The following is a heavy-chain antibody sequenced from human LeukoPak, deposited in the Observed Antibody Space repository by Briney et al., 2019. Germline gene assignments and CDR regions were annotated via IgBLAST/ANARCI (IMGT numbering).Heavy chain of an antibody. Sequence: SETLSLTCTVSGGSISSYYWSWIRQPPGKGLEWIGYIYYSGSTNYNPSLKSRVTISVDTSKNQFSLKLSSVTAADTAVYYCASLRKRGGAFDTWGQGTMVTVSS. CDR2: IYYSGST. J-gene: IGHJ3*02. V-gene: IGHV4-59*01. CDR3: ASLRKRGGAFDT. CDR1: GGSISSYY.